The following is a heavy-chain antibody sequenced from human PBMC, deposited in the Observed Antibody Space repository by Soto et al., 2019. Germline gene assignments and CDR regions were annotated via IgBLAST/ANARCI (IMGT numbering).Heavy chain of an antibody. CDR1: GFTFSSYG. J-gene: IGHJ5*02. CDR2: IWYDGSNK. V-gene: IGHV3-33*01. CDR3: ARDVKTGWFDP. Sequence: GGSLRLSCAVSGFTFSSYGMHWVRQAPGKGLEWVAVIWYDGSNKYYADSVKGRFTISRDNSKNTLYLQMNSLRAEDTAVYYCARDVKTGWFDPWGQGTLVTVSS.